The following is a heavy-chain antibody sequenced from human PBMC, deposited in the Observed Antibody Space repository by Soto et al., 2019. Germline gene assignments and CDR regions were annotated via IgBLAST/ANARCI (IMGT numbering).Heavy chain of an antibody. CDR3: ARGGYSPYYYYGMDV. J-gene: IGHJ6*02. Sequence: QVQLQESGPGLVKPSQTLSLTCTVSGGSISSGGYYWSWIRQHPGKGLEWIGYIYYSGSTYYNPSLKNRVTISVDTSKNQFSLKLSSVTAADTAVYYCARGGYSPYYYYGMDVWGQGTTVTVSS. D-gene: IGHD4-4*01. V-gene: IGHV4-31*03. CDR2: IYYSGST. CDR1: GGSISSGGYY.